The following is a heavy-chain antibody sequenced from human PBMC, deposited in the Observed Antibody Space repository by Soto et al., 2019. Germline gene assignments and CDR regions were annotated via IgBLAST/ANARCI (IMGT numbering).Heavy chain of an antibody. CDR3: ARSTDSSGWRFDY. D-gene: IGHD6-19*01. V-gene: IGHV4-59*01. CDR2: IYYSVST. Sequence: SETLSLTCTVSGASISVYSWSWIRQPPGKGLEWIGYIYYSVSTNYNPSLKSRVAVSVDTSKNQFSLKLSSVTAADTAVYYCARSTDSSGWRFDYWGQGTLVTVSS. CDR1: GASISVYS. J-gene: IGHJ4*02.